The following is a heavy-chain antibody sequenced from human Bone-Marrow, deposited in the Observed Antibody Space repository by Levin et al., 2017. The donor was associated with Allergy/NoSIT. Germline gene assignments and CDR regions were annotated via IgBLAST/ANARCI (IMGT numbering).Heavy chain of an antibody. J-gene: IGHJ6*02. D-gene: IGHD6-13*01. CDR2: ISAYNGNT. V-gene: IGHV1-18*01. Sequence: ASVKVSCKASGYTFTSYGISWVRQAPGQGLEWMGWISAYNGNTNYAQKLQGRVTMTTDTSTSTAYMELRSLRSDDTAVYYCARDWPGIAAAGTYDYYYDGMDVWGQGTTVTVSS. CDR3: ARDWPGIAAAGTYDYYYDGMDV. CDR1: GYTFTSYG.